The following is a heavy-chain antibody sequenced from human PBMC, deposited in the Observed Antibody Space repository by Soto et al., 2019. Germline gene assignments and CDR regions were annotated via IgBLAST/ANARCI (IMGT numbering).Heavy chain of an antibody. D-gene: IGHD2-21*02. CDR1: GYTNSTYG. CDR3: SRSFSSRSRRVTVTRRDRRFEP. J-gene: IGHJ5*02. V-gene: IGHV1-18*04. Sequence: AYLKVSCKSSGYTNSTYGIIWVRQAPGQGLHWLGWIIPYNGDTNYAQKLQVRVSLSTDTSTSTAFIELRTLRSHDTDMYYCSRSFSSRSRRVTVTRRDRRFEPWGQGPLVIVS. CDR2: IIPYNGDT.